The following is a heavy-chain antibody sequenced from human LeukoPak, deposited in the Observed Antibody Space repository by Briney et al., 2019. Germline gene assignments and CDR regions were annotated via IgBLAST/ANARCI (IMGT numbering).Heavy chain of an antibody. CDR1: GFTFSSYG. CDR2: ISGTGDKT. CDR3: ARWTNFHAFDI. Sequence: PGGSLRLSCAVSGFTFSSYGMSWVRQAPGKGLEWVSAISGTGDKTYYADSVKGRFTISRDNSKNTLYLQMNSLRAEDTAVYYCARWTNFHAFDIWGQGTLVTVSS. V-gene: IGHV3-23*01. J-gene: IGHJ3*02. D-gene: IGHD1-1*01.